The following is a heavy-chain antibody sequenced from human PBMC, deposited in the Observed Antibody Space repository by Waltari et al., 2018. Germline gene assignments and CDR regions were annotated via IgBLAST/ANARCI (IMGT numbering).Heavy chain of an antibody. D-gene: IGHD3-3*01. CDR2: IYHSGCT. CDR3: ASYDFWSGYPRELWRY. Sequence: QVQLQESGPGLVNPSETLSLTCAVSGYSISSGYYWGWIRQPPGKGLEWIGSIYHSGCTYYNPSLKSRVTISVDTSKNQFSLKLSSVTAADTAVYYCASYDFWSGYPRELWRYWGQGTLVTVSS. J-gene: IGHJ4*02. V-gene: IGHV4-38-2*01. CDR1: GYSISSGYY.